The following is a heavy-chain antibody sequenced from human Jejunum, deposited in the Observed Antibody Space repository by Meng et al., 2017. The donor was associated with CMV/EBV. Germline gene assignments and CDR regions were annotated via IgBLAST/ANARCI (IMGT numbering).Heavy chain of an antibody. J-gene: IGHJ4*02. D-gene: IGHD5-24*01. V-gene: IGHV4-61*01. Sequence: VSRASGTTPNYSWCWCRLPPGRGLGGVGLVESGRTTDYKPSVVGRVSISVDTSKNQFSLTLNSVTAADTAIYYCARGRWGNWNFEHWGQGKLVTVSS. CDR2: VESGRTT. CDR3: ARGRWGNWNFEH. CDR1: RASGTTPNYS.